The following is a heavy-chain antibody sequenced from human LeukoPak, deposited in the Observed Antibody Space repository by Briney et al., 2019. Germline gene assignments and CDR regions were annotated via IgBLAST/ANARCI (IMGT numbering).Heavy chain of an antibody. Sequence: RASVKVSCKASGGTSTSYSISWVRQAPGQGLEWMGGIIPTFGTANYAQKFQGRVTITTDESTSTAYMELSSLRSEDTAVYYCASIYGSGSYYKPSDAFDIWGQGTMVTVSS. V-gene: IGHV1-69*05. D-gene: IGHD3-10*01. CDR2: IIPTFGTA. CDR3: ASIYGSGSYYKPSDAFDI. CDR1: GGTSTSYS. J-gene: IGHJ3*02.